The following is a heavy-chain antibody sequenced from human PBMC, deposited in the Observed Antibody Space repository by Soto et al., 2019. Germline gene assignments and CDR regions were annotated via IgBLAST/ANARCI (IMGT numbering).Heavy chain of an antibody. J-gene: IGHJ4*02. CDR2: ISSSSSYI. CDR1: GFTFSGSA. V-gene: IGHV3-21*01. Sequence: GGSLRLSCAASGFTFSGSAMHWVRQAPGKGLEWVSSISSSSSYIYYADSVKGRFTISRDNAKNSLYLQMNSLRAEDTAVYYCARALYSSSSLDYWGQGTLVTVSS. D-gene: IGHD6-6*01. CDR3: ARALYSSSSLDY.